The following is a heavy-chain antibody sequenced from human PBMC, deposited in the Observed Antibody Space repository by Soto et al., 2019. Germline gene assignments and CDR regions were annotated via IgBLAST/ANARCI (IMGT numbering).Heavy chain of an antibody. V-gene: IGHV1-58*01. Sequence: SVKVSCKASGFTFTSSAVQWVRQARGQRLEWIGWIVVGSGNTNYAQKFQERVTITRDMSTSTAYMELSSLRAEDTAVYYCVRDIGGGQYGMDVWGQGTTVTVSS. CDR3: VRDIGGGQYGMDV. CDR2: IVVGSGNT. D-gene: IGHD3-16*01. CDR1: GFTFTSSA. J-gene: IGHJ6*02.